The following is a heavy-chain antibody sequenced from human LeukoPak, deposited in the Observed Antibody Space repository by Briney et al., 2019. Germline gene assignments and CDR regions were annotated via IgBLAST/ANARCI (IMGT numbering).Heavy chain of an antibody. Sequence: GGSLRLSCAASGFTFSDYWMSWVHQAPGKGLEWVANIKQDGSEKHYVDSLRGRFTISRDNAKNSLDLQMNSLRAEDTAVYFCARDLYYFDSSGYYASDLWGQGTLVTVSS. CDR2: IKQDGSEK. CDR1: GFTFSDYW. V-gene: IGHV3-7*01. J-gene: IGHJ5*02. D-gene: IGHD3-22*01. CDR3: ARDLYYFDSSGYYASDL.